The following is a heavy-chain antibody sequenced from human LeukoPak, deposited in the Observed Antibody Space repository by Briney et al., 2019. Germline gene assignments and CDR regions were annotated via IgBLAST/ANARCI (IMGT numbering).Heavy chain of an antibody. CDR1: GYTFTGYY. Sequence: SVKVSCKASGYTFTGYYMHWVRQAPGQGLEWMGWINPNSGGTNYAQKFQGRVTMTRDTSISTAYMELSRLTSDDTAVYYCARGVTPRPRYGSSWERRGGSSWERRGGYHYMDVWGKGTTVTVSS. V-gene: IGHV1-2*02. CDR3: ARGVTPRPRYGSSWERRGGSSWERRGGYHYMDV. D-gene: IGHD6-13*01. J-gene: IGHJ6*03. CDR2: INPNSGGT.